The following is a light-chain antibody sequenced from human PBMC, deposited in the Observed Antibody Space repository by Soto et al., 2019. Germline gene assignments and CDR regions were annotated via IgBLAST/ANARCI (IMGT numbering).Light chain of an antibody. CDR1: QNISNY. CDR3: QQRSDWPPVT. J-gene: IGKJ4*01. CDR2: DAS. Sequence: EIVLTQSPATVSLSPGERATLSCRASQNISNYLAWYQQKPGQVPRLLIYDASNRPTDIPARFSGNGSGTDFSLTISSLEPEDFAVYYCQQRSDWPPVTFGGGTKVEIK. V-gene: IGKV3-11*01.